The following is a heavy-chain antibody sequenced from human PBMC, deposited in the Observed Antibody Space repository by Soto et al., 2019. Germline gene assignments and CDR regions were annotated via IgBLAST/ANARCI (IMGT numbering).Heavy chain of an antibody. D-gene: IGHD3-9*01. CDR2: VYNSGST. V-gene: IGHV4-61*01. J-gene: IGHJ2*01. Sequence: QVQLQESGPGMVKPSETLSLTCTVSGGSVSGGSYCWSWIRQPTGKGLECIGYVYNSGSTTYNPSLKSRVTISVDTSKNQFSLWLSSVPAADTAVYYCARVPLTTYFDLWGRGTLVTVSS. CDR3: ARVPLTTYFDL. CDR1: GGSVSGGSYC.